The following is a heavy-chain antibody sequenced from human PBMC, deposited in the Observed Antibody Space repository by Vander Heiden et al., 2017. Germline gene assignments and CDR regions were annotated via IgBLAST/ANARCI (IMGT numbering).Heavy chain of an antibody. CDR2: ISGSGGST. CDR3: AKGQSYYDSSGYSDY. J-gene: IGHJ4*02. CDR1: GFTFSSYA. Sequence: EVQLLESGGGLVQPGVSLRLSCAASGFTFSSYAMSWVRQAPGKGLEWVSAISGSGGSTYYADSVKGRFTISRDNSKNTLYLQMNSLRAEDTAVYYCAKGQSYYDSSGYSDYWGQGTLVTVSS. V-gene: IGHV3-23*01. D-gene: IGHD3-22*01.